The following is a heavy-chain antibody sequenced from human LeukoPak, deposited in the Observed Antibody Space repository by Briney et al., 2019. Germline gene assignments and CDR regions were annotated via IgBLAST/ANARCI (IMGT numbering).Heavy chain of an antibody. CDR1: GGSISSYY. Sequence: PSETLSLTCTVSGGSISSYYWSWIRQPPGKGLEWIGYIYTSGSTNYNPSLKSRVIISVDTSKNQFSLKLSSVTAADTAVYYCARQSAIFDYYYMDVWGKGTTVTVSS. V-gene: IGHV4-4*09. J-gene: IGHJ6*03. CDR2: IYTSGST. CDR3: ARQSAIFDYYYMDV. D-gene: IGHD3-3*01.